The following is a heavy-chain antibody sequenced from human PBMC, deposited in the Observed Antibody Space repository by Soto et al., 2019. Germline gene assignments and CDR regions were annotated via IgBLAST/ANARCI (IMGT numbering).Heavy chain of an antibody. J-gene: IGHJ2*01. CDR3: ARESHDILTGPPWVWYFDL. V-gene: IGHV4-34*01. CDR1: GGSFSGYY. D-gene: IGHD3-9*01. Sequence: QVQLQQWGAGPLRPLETLSLTCGVSGGSFSGYYWAWIRPSPGKGLEWIGEINDRGSINYNPSLKSRVSIAVDTSKKHYSLNLRSVTAADTAVYYCARESHDILTGPPWVWYFDLWGRGTLVTVSS. CDR2: INDRGSI.